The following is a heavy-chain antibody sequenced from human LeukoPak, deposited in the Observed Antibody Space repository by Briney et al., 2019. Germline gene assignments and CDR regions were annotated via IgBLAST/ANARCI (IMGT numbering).Heavy chain of an antibody. V-gene: IGHV3-7*01. J-gene: IGHJ4*02. D-gene: IGHD6-19*01. CDR1: GFTFSAYW. Sequence: GGSLRLSCAASGFTFSAYWMTWVRQAPGKGLAWVANIIEGGDVKYYADSVKGRFTISRDNTKNSLYLHMTSLRADDTAVYYCARVGKNGWDFDHWGQGILVTVSS. CDR3: ARVGKNGWDFDH. CDR2: IIEGGDVK.